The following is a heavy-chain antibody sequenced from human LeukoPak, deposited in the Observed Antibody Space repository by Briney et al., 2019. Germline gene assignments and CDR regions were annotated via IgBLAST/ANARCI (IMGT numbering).Heavy chain of an antibody. V-gene: IGHV3-21*01. CDR3: ARDRYYGSGSSLDY. J-gene: IGHJ4*02. D-gene: IGHD3-10*01. CDR1: GFNFSSYS. Sequence: KSGGSLRLSCAASGFNFSSYSMNWDREAPGKGLEWVSSISSSSSYIYYADSVKGRFTISRDNAKNSLYLQMNSLRAEDTAVYYCARDRYYGSGSSLDYWGQGTLVTVSS. CDR2: ISSSSSYI.